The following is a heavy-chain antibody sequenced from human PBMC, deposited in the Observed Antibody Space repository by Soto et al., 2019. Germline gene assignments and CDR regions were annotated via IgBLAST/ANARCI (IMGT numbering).Heavy chain of an antibody. CDR2: ISSTTNYI. CDR3: ARESEDLTSNFDY. V-gene: IGHV3-21*06. Sequence: PGGSLRLSCAASGFTFKNYAMHWVRQAPGKGLEWVSSISSTTNYIYYGDSMKGRFTISRDNAKNSLYLEMNSLRAEDTAVYYCARESEDLTSNFDYWGQGTLVTVSS. CDR1: GFTFKNYA. J-gene: IGHJ4*02.